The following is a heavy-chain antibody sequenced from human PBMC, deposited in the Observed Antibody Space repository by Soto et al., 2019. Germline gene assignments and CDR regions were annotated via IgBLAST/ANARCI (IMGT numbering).Heavy chain of an antibody. Sequence: KSSETLSLTCAVSGGSISSRNWWSWVRQPPGKGLEWIGEIHHSGSTNPNPSLKSRVTTSVDKSKNQFSLKLTSVTAADTAVYCCAGSGSYRDIDYWGQGTLVTVSS. V-gene: IGHV4-4*01. CDR1: GGSISSRNW. J-gene: IGHJ4*02. D-gene: IGHD3-10*01. CDR3: AGSGSYRDIDY. CDR2: IHHSGST.